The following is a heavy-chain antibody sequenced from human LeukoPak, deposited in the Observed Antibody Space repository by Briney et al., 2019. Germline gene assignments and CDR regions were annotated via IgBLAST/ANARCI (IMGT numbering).Heavy chain of an antibody. CDR3: ARAAPYYGSGREDY. J-gene: IGHJ4*02. V-gene: IGHV1-8*01. CDR2: MNPNSGNT. Sequence: ASVKVSCKASGYTFTSYDINWVRQATGQGLEWMGWMNPNSGNTGYAQKFQGRVTMTRNTSISTAYMELSSLRSEDTAVYYCARAAPYYGSGREDYWGQGTLVTVSS. D-gene: IGHD3-10*01. CDR1: GYTFTSYD.